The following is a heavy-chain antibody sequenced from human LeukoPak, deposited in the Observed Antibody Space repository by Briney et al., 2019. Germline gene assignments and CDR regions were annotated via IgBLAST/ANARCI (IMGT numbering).Heavy chain of an antibody. V-gene: IGHV3-30*04. J-gene: IGHJ5*02. Sequence: PGGSLRLSCAASGFTFSSYAMHWVCQAPGKGLEWVAVISYDGSNKYYADSVKGRFTISRDNSKNTLYLRMNSLRAEDTAVYYCARDGGYCSSTSCQNGWFDPWGQGTLVTVSS. CDR2: ISYDGSNK. CDR3: ARDGGYCSSTSCQNGWFDP. CDR1: GFTFSSYA. D-gene: IGHD2-2*01.